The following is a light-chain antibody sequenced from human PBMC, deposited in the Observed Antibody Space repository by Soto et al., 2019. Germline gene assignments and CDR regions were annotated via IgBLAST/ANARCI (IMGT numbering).Light chain of an antibody. CDR2: AAS. CDR1: QSISSY. CDR3: QQSYSTPLT. V-gene: IGKV1-39*01. J-gene: IGKJ4*01. Sequence: DIQMTPSPSSLSASLGDRVTITCRASQSISSYLNWYQQKPGKAPKLLIYAASSLQSGVPSRFSGSGSGTDFTLTISSLQPEDFATYYCQQSYSTPLTFGGGTKVDIK.